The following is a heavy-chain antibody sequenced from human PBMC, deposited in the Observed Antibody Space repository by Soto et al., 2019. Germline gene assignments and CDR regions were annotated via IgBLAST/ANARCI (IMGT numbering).Heavy chain of an antibody. D-gene: IGHD3-16*02. V-gene: IGHV4-61*08. Sequence: PXETLSLTCAVSGDSFSSSDFYWTWIRQPPGKPLEWIGYVYSTGTTNYSPSLKSRVDMSVDTSENQFSLKVRSVTAADAAVYFCARVSKIVAPQDGKSAYFYAMDVWGPGTTVTVSS. CDR2: VYSTGTT. CDR3: ARVSKIVAPQDGKSAYFYAMDV. CDR1: GDSFSSSDFY. J-gene: IGHJ6*02.